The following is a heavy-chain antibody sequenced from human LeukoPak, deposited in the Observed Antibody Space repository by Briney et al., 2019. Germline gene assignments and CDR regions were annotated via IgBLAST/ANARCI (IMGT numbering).Heavy chain of an antibody. V-gene: IGHV4-59*01. Sequence: PSETLSLTCTVSGSSISSYYWSWIRQPPGKGLEWIGYIYYSGSTNYNPSLKSRVTISVDTSKNQFSLKLSSVTAADTAVYYCARDHYYDSSGARGFDYWGQGTLVTVSS. J-gene: IGHJ4*02. CDR1: GSSISSYY. CDR3: ARDHYYDSSGARGFDY. CDR2: IYYSGST. D-gene: IGHD3-22*01.